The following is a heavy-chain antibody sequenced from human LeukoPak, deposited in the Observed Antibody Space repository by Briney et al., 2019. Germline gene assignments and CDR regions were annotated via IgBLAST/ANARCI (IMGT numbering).Heavy chain of an antibody. CDR3: ARGVYYFDN. CDR2: IYHSGST. CDR1: GGSISSGSYS. J-gene: IGHJ4*02. V-gene: IGHV4-30-2*01. Sequence: SQTLSLTCAVSGGSISSGSYSWSWIRQPPGKGLEWIGYIYHSGSTYYNPSLKSRVTISVDTSKNQFSLKLTSVTAADTAFYYCARGVYYFDNWGQGTLVTVSS.